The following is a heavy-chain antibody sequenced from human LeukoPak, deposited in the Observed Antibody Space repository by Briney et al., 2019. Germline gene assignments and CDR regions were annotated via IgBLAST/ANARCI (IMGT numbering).Heavy chain of an antibody. J-gene: IGHJ3*02. D-gene: IGHD3-3*01. CDR1: GYTFTSYG. CDR2: ISGYNGNT. Sequence: GASVKVSCKASGYTFTSYGISWVRQAPGQGLEWMGWISGYNGNTKNAQKLQGRVTMTTDTSTSTAYMELRSLRSDDTAVYYCARDFEVGEGFASRAVTFDIWGQGTLVTVSS. CDR3: ARDFEVGEGFASRAVTFDI. V-gene: IGHV1-18*01.